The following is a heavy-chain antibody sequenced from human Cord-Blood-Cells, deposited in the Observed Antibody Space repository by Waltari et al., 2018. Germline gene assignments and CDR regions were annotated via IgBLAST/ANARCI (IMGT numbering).Heavy chain of an antibody. J-gene: IGHJ3*02. CDR2: MNPNSGNT. D-gene: IGHD7-27*01. V-gene: IGHV1-8*03. CDR1: GYTFATYD. CDR3: ARGKLGMDAFDI. Sequence: QVQLVQSGAEVKKPGASVKVSCKPSGYTFATYDINWVRQATGQGLEWMGWMNPNSGNTGYAQKFQGRVTITRNTSISTAYMELSSLRSEDTAVYYCARGKLGMDAFDIWGQGTMVTVSS.